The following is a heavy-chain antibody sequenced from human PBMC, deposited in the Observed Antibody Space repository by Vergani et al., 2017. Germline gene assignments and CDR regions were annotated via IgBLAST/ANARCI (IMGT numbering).Heavy chain of an antibody. CDR1: GFTFSSYA. J-gene: IGHJ4*02. CDR3: AKARYSSSWSDLDY. D-gene: IGHD6-13*01. Sequence: EVQLLESGGGLVQPGGSLRLSCAASGFTFSSYAMSWVRQAPGKGLEWVSGISGSGGSTYYADSVKGRFTISRDNSKNSLYLQMNSLRTEDTALYYCAKARYSSSWSDLDYWGQGTLVTVSA. V-gene: IGHV3-23*01. CDR2: ISGSGGST.